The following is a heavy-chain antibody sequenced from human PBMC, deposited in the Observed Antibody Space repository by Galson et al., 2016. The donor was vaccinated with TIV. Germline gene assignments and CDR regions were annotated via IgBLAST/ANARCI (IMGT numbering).Heavy chain of an antibody. CDR1: GMTVSSNY. J-gene: IGHJ6*02. CDR3: ARERRFCGYEFFLYYYYVMDV. V-gene: IGHV3-66*02. Sequence: SLRLSCAASGMTVSSNYMNWVRQAPGRGLEWVSIIAAGVTTNYADSVKGPFTISRDKAKNTLFLQMNSRRSDDSAVYYCARERRFCGYEFFLYYYYVMDVWGQGTTVTVSS. D-gene: IGHD3/OR15-3a*01. CDR2: IAAGVTT.